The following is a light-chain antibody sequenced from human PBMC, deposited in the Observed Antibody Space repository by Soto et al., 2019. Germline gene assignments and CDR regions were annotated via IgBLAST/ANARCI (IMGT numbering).Light chain of an antibody. CDR1: SSDVGYYKY. J-gene: IGLJ1*01. CDR3: SSYTSSGTYV. CDR2: AVR. V-gene: IGLV2-14*01. Sequence: QSALAQPASVSGSPGKSTTISCTGTSSDVGYYKYVSWYLQYPVNAPKLTIYAVRNPPSGVSNRFSGSQSGSTASFTISGHQAEDEADYYCSSYTSSGTYVFGTGTNVTVL.